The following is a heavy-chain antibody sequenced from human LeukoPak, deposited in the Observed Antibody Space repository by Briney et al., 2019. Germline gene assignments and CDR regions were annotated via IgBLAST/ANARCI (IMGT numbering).Heavy chain of an antibody. CDR3: ARDFTGLLPPSYYFDY. D-gene: IGHD2-15*01. Sequence: ASVKVSCKASGYTFTSYYMHWVRQAPGQGLEWMGIINPSGGSTSYAQKFQGRVTMTRDTPTSTVYMELSSLRSEDTAVYYCARDFTGLLPPSYYFDYWGQGTLVTVSS. CDR2: INPSGGST. V-gene: IGHV1-46*01. J-gene: IGHJ4*02. CDR1: GYTFTSYY.